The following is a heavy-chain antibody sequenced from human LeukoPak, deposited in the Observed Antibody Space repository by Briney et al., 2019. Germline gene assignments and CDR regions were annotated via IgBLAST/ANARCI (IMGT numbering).Heavy chain of an antibody. CDR1: GFIFSSYG. J-gene: IGHJ1*01. D-gene: IGHD2-21*02. Sequence: GGSLRLSCAASGFIFSSYGMHWVRQAPGKGLEWVAFIRYDGSNKYYADSVKGRFTISRDNSKNTLYLQMNSLRAEDTAVYYCAKDSVTGDSEYFQHWGQGTLVTVSS. CDR3: AKDSVTGDSEYFQH. CDR2: IRYDGSNK. V-gene: IGHV3-30*02.